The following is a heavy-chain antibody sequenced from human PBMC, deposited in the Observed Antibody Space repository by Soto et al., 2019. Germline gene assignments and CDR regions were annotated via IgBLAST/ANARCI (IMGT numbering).Heavy chain of an antibody. CDR3: ARGYDSSGYLAFDY. V-gene: IGHV1-69*06. CDR2: IIPIFGTA. CDR1: GGTFSSYA. J-gene: IGHJ4*02. D-gene: IGHD3-22*01. Sequence: GASVKVSCKASGGTFSSYAISWVRQAPGQGLEWMGGIIPIFGTANYAQKFQGRVTITADKSTSTAYMELSSLRSEDTAVYYCARGYDSSGYLAFDYWGQGTLVTVSS.